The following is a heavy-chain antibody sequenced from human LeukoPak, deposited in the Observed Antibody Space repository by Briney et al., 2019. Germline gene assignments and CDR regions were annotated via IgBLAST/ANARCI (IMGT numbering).Heavy chain of an antibody. V-gene: IGHV1-18*01. CDR2: ISAYNGNT. CDR1: GYTFTSYD. Sequence: ASVKVSCKASGYTFTSYDINWVRQATGQGLEWMGWISAYNGNTNYAQKLQGRVTMTTDTSTTTAYMELSSLRSEDTAVYYCARGYIVGATAYLRWFDPWGQGTLVTVSS. D-gene: IGHD1-26*01. J-gene: IGHJ5*02. CDR3: ARGYIVGATAYLRWFDP.